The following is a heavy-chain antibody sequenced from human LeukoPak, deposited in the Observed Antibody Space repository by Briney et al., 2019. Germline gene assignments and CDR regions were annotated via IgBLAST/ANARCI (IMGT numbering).Heavy chain of an antibody. CDR3: ARDFSSSSTVYYYYYMDV. J-gene: IGHJ6*03. V-gene: IGHV4-38-2*02. D-gene: IGHD6-6*01. Sequence: SETLSLTCIVSGYSISSGYYWGWIRQPPGKGLEWIGNIYHSGSTYYNLSLKSRVTISVDTSKNQFSLKLNSVTAADTAIYYCARDFSSSSTVYYYYYMDVWGKGTTVTVSS. CDR1: GYSISSGYY. CDR2: IYHSGST.